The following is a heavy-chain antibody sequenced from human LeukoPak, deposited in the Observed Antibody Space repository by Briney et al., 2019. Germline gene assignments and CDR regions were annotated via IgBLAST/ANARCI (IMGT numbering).Heavy chain of an antibody. CDR1: GYTFTGYY. CDR3: ARGSYYDSSGLNPFAY. J-gene: IGHJ4*02. CDR2: INPNSGGT. D-gene: IGHD3-22*01. Sequence: ASVKVSCKASGYTFTGYYMHWVRQAPGQGLEWMGWINPNSGGTNYAQKLQGRVTMTTDTSTSTAYMELRSLRSDDTAVYYCARGSYYDSSGLNPFAYWGQGTLVTVSS. V-gene: IGHV1-2*02.